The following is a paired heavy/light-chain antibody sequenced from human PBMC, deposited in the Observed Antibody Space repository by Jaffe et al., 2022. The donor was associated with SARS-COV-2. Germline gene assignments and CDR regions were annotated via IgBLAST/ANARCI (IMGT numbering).Heavy chain of an antibody. D-gene: IGHD3-10*01. CDR2: IYYTGST. Sequence: QLELQESGPGLVKPSETLSLTCFVSGGSVSSSHFYWAWIRQSPEKGLEWIGSIYYTGSTYSTPSLKSRVTISLDTSKNQFSLNLNFVTAADTAVYYCARHSTAQWFGDPPLNYFDPWGQGTLVTVSS. CDR1: GGSVSSSHFY. V-gene: IGHV4-39*01. CDR3: ARHSTAQWFGDPPLNYFDP. J-gene: IGHJ5*02.
Light chain of an antibody. CDR1: QSISSW. CDR3: QQYNSYSPLT. V-gene: IGKV1-5*03. J-gene: IGKJ3*01. CDR2: KAS. Sequence: DIQMTQSPSTLSASVGDRVTITCRASQSISSWLAWYQQKEGKAPKLLIYKASSLESGVPSRFSGSGSGTEFTLTISSLQPDDFATYYCQQYNSYSPLTFGPGTKVDIK.